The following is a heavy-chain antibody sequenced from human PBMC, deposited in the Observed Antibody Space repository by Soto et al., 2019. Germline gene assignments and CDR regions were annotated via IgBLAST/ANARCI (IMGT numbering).Heavy chain of an antibody. J-gene: IGHJ4*02. V-gene: IGHV4-39*01. CDR3: ASLVIFSADY. CDR2: IYYSGST. Sequence: SETLSLTCTVSGGSIGSSSYYWGWIRQPPGKGLEWIGSIYYSGSTYYNPSLKSRVTISVDTSKNQFSLKLSSVTAADTAVYYCASLVIFSADYWGQGTLVTVSS. CDR1: GGSIGSSSYY. D-gene: IGHD3-9*01.